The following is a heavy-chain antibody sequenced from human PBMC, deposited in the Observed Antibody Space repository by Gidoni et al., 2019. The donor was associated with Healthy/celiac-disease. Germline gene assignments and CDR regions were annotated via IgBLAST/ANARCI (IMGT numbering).Heavy chain of an antibody. CDR2: IKQDGSEK. CDR1: GFTFSSYW. D-gene: IGHD3-10*01. J-gene: IGHJ5*02. Sequence: EVQLVESGGGLVQPGGSLRLSCAASGFTFSSYWMSWVRQAPGKGLEWVANIKQDGSEKYYVDSVKGRFTISRDNAKNSLYLQMNSLRAEDTAVYYCARPRVRGVDWFDPWGQGTLVTVSS. CDR3: ARPRVRGVDWFDP. V-gene: IGHV3-7*03.